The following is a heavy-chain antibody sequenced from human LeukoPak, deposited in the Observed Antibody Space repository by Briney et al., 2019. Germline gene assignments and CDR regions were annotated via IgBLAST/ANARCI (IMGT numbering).Heavy chain of an antibody. CDR2: IDYSGST. D-gene: IGHD5-18*01. V-gene: IGHV4-59*01. J-gene: IGHJ6*03. CDR3: ARTQVDTAMVPYYYMDV. CDR1: GGSISSSY. Sequence: SETLSLTCTVSGGSISSSYWSWIRQPPGKGLEWIGYIDYSGSTNYNPSLKSRVTISVDTSKNQFSLKLSSVTAADTAVYYCARTQVDTAMVPYYYMDVWGKGTTVTVSS.